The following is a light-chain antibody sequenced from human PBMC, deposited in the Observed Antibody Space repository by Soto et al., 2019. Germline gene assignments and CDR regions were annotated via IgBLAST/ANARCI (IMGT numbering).Light chain of an antibody. Sequence: EIVLTQSTATLSVSPGEGATLSCRASQSLSSSLAWYQQKPGQAPRLLIYGASSRATGIADRFSGSGSGTDFTLTISRLEPEDFAVYYCQYYYESSPFGRGTKVDIK. CDR1: QSLSSS. V-gene: IGKV3-20*01. J-gene: IGKJ4*01. CDR2: GAS. CDR3: QYYYESSP.